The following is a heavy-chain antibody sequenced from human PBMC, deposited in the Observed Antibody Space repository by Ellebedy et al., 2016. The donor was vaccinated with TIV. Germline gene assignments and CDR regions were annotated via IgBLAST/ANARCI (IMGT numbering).Heavy chain of an antibody. CDR3: TRAPSGSGSLYYFDY. CDR2: INQDGSEK. CDR1: GFSFSCYE. V-gene: IGHV3-7*03. J-gene: IGHJ4*02. D-gene: IGHD3-10*01. Sequence: GESLKISCAASGFSFSCYEMDWVRQAPGKGLEWVANINQDGSEKYYVDSVKGRFTISRDNAKNSRFLQMNSLRAEDTAVYYCTRAPSGSGSLYYFDYWGQGTLVIVSS.